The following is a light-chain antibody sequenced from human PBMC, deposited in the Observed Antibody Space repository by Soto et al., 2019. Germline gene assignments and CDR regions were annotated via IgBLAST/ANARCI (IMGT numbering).Light chain of an antibody. Sequence: QSVLTQPPSVSEAPGQRVTISCTGSSSNIGAGYEAHWYQQVPGTAPKLLIYENTNRPSGVPDRFSGHKSGTSASLAITGLQADDEAEYYCQSYDSRLSGYVFGPGTKVTVL. V-gene: IGLV1-40*01. CDR2: ENT. J-gene: IGLJ1*01. CDR1: SSNIGAGYE. CDR3: QSYDSRLSGYV.